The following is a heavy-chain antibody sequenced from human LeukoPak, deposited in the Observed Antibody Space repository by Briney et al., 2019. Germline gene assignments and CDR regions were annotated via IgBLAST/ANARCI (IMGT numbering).Heavy chain of an antibody. CDR3: AREVMDGSGSYRFY. V-gene: IGHV4-38-2*02. D-gene: IGHD3-10*01. CDR1: GYSISSGYY. J-gene: IGHJ4*02. Sequence: PSETLSLTRTVSGYSISSGYYWGWIRQPPGKGLERIGSIYHSGSTYYNPSLKSRVTISVDTSKNQFSLKLSSVTAADTAVYYCAREVMDGSGSYRFYWGQGTLVTVSS. CDR2: IYHSGST.